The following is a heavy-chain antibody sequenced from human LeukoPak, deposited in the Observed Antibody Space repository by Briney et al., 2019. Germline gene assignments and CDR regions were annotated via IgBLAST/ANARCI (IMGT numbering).Heavy chain of an antibody. CDR2: ISGSGGSI. D-gene: IGHD6-13*01. J-gene: IGHJ4*02. CDR1: GFTFSSYA. CDR3: AKAPSELYSSSWPVDY. Sequence: GGSLRLSCAASGFTFSSYAMSWVRQAPGKGLEWVSAISGSGGSIYYADSVKGRFTISRDNSKNTLYLQMNSLRAEDTAVYYCAKAPSELYSSSWPVDYWGQGTLVTVSS. V-gene: IGHV3-23*01.